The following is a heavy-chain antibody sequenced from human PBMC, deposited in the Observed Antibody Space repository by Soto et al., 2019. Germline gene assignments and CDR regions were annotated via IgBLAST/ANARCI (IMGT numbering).Heavy chain of an antibody. Sequence: PGGSLRLSCAASGFTFSSYSMNWVRQAPGKGLEWVSYISSSSSTIYYADSVKGRFTISRDNAKNSLYLQMNSLRDEDTAVYYCARYYYDSSGYYLFDYWGQRTLVTVSS. CDR2: ISSSSSTI. J-gene: IGHJ4*02. CDR1: GFTFSSYS. CDR3: ARYYYDSSGYYLFDY. V-gene: IGHV3-48*02. D-gene: IGHD3-22*01.